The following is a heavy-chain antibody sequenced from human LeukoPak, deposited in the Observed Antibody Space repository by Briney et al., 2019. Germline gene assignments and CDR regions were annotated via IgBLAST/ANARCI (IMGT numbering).Heavy chain of an antibody. J-gene: IGHJ4*02. V-gene: IGHV3-23*01. CDR2: ISGGGGST. Sequence: PGGSLRLSCAASGFTFSSYAMSWVRQAPGKGLEWVSTISGGGGSTYYADSVKGRFTISRDNSKSTLSLQMNSLRAEDTAVYYCAKNSGTYLGYFDYWGQGTLVTVSS. CDR1: GFTFSSYA. D-gene: IGHD1-26*01. CDR3: AKNSGTYLGYFDY.